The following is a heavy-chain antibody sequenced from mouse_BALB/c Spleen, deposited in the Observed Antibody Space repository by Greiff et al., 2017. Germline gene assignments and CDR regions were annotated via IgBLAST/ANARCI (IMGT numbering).Heavy chain of an antibody. V-gene: IGHV5-4*02. CDR1: GFTFSDYY. Sequence: DVKLVESGGGLVKPGGSLKLSCAASGFTFSDYYMYWVRQTPEKRLEWVATISDGGSYTYYPDSVKGRFTISRDNAKNNLYLQMSSLKSEDTAMYYCARDQRGAMGYWGQGTSVTVSS. J-gene: IGHJ4*01. CDR2: ISDGGSYT. CDR3: ARDQRGAMGY.